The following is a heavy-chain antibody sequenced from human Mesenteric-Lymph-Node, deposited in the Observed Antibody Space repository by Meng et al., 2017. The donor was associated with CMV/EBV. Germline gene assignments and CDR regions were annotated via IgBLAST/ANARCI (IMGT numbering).Heavy chain of an antibody. Sequence: GESLKISCAASRFTFSSYWMNWVRQAPGTGLEWVSLIYSDGSPYYADSVKGRFTISRDNSKNTLFLQMNSLRAEDTAVYYCARQKGVSLPYDCWGQGTQVTVSS. V-gene: IGHV3-53*01. CDR3: ARQKGVSLPYDC. CDR2: IYSDGSP. CDR1: RFTFSSYW. J-gene: IGHJ4*02. D-gene: IGHD3-10*01.